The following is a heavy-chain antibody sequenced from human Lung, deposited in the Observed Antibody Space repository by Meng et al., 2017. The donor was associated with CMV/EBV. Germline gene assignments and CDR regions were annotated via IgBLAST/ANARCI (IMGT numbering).Heavy chain of an antibody. CDR2: INPYNGNT. J-gene: IGHJ4*02. CDR1: GYTFKRNA. Sequence: QGQLVQSGGEVKRPGASVKVSCKPSGYTFKRNAITWVRQAPGQGLEWMGWINPYNGNTDHEPNLQARLTMTTDTSKNTVYMELGSLSSDDTAVYYCARRRVSYISSSSLNYWGQGTLVTVSS. CDR3: ARRRVSYISSSSLNY. D-gene: IGHD3-10*01. V-gene: IGHV1-18*01.